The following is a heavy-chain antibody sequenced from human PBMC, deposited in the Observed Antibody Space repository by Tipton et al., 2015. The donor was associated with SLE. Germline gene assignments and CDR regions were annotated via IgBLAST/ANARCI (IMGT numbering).Heavy chain of an antibody. CDR3: ARTFPYGGFDP. CDR1: GGSFSGYY. D-gene: IGHD4-23*01. Sequence: TLSLTCAVYGGSFSGYYWSWIRQPPGKGLEWIGEINHSGSTNYNPSLKSRVTISVDTSKNQFSLKLGSVTAADTAVYYCARTFPYGGFDPWGQGTLVTVSS. CDR2: INHSGST. V-gene: IGHV4-34*01. J-gene: IGHJ5*02.